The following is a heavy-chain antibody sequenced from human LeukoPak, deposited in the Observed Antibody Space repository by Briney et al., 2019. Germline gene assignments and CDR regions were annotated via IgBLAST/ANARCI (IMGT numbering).Heavy chain of an antibody. CDR3: AKDIWAYLRSGWFDP. Sequence: GRSLRLSCAASGFTFDDYAMHWVRQAPGKGLEWVSGISWNSGSIGYADSVKGRFTISRDNAKNSLYLQMNSLRAEDTALYYCAKDIWAYLRSGWFDPWGQGTLVTVSS. CDR2: ISWNSGSI. D-gene: IGHD3-10*01. CDR1: GFTFDDYA. V-gene: IGHV3-9*01. J-gene: IGHJ5*02.